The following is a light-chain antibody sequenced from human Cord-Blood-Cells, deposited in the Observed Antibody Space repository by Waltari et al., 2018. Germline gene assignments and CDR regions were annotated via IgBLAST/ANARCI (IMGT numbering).Light chain of an antibody. V-gene: IGKV3-11*01. J-gene: IGKJ4*01. CDR2: DAS. CDR3: QQRSNWPLT. Sequence: IVLPQSPDTLSLSPGERATLSCRASQSVSSYFAWYQQKPIQAPRLLIYDASNMATGIPAMFSGSGSGTDFTLTISSLEPEDFAVYYGQQRSNWPLTFGGGTKVEIK. CDR1: QSVSSY.